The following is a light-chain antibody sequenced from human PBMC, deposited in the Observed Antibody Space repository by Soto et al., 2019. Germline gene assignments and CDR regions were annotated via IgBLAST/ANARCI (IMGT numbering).Light chain of an antibody. CDR3: AAWDDSLEV. J-gene: IGLJ2*01. CDR2: RNN. Sequence: QSVLTQPPSASGTPGQRVTISCSGSSSNIGSNYVYWYQQLPGTAPKLLIYRNNQRPSGVPDRFSGSKSGTSASLAISGLRSEDEADYYCAAWDDSLEVFGGGTQLPVL. CDR1: SSNIGSNY. V-gene: IGLV1-47*01.